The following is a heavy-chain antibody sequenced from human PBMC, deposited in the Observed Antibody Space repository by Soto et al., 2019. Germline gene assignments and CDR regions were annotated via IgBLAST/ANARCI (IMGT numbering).Heavy chain of an antibody. CDR1: GGSIGRYY. D-gene: IGHD6-13*01. CDR3: ARDRPTAGYSSSWYNSDWYFDL. V-gene: IGHV4-59*01. CDR2: IYYSGST. Sequence: PSETLSLTCTVSGGSIGRYYWSWIRQPPGKGLEWIGYIYYSGSTNYNPSLKSRVTISVDTSKNQFSLKLSSVTAADTAVYYCARDRPTAGYSSSWYNSDWYFDLWGRGTLVTVSS. J-gene: IGHJ2*01.